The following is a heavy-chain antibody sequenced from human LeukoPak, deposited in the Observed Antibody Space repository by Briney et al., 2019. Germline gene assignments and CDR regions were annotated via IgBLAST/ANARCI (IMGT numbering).Heavy chain of an antibody. Sequence: SETLSLTCTVSGGSMSSYYWSWIRQPPGKGLEWIGYIYYSGSTNYNPSLKSRVTISVDTSKKQFSLKVSSVTAADTAIYYCARKGLTGGLDYWGQGTLVTVSS. V-gene: IGHV4-59*01. CDR3: ARKGLTGGLDY. CDR1: GGSMSSYY. CDR2: IYYSGST. J-gene: IGHJ4*02. D-gene: IGHD2-8*02.